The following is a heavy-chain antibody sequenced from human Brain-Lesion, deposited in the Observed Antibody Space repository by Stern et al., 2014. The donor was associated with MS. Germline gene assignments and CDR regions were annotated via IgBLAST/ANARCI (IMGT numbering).Heavy chain of an antibody. CDR1: GFSFDDYA. V-gene: IGHV3-9*01. CDR2: IRWTSGTI. J-gene: IGHJ4*02. D-gene: IGHD1-14*01. CDR3: ARDITGSSAYFAY. Sequence: EVQLVESGGDLVQPSRSLRLSCAAFGFSFDDYAMYWVRQAPGQGLERVAGIRWTSGTIRYAHSFTGRFPPSPDHAYSSLYLQMNSLRPEDTALYSCARDITGSSAYFAYWGQGTLVTVSS.